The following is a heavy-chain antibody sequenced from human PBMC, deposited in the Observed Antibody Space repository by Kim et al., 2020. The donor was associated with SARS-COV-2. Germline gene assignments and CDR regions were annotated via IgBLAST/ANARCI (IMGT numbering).Heavy chain of an antibody. Sequence: SQTLSLTCAISGDSVSSNSAAWNWIRQSPSRGLEWLGRTYYRSKWSNIYALSVKSRITINPDTSKNQFSLQLNSVTPEDTAVYFCARSQDWAFDPWGQGTLVTVSS. D-gene: IGHD3-9*01. CDR1: GDSVSSNSAA. V-gene: IGHV6-1*01. CDR2: TYYRSKWSN. J-gene: IGHJ5*02. CDR3: ARSQDWAFDP.